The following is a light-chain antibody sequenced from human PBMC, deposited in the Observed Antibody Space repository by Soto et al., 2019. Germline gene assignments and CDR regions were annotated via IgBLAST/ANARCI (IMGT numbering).Light chain of an antibody. V-gene: IGLV2-14*01. CDR3: SSYSSSSTLLL. Sequence: QPVLTQPASVSGSPGQSITISCTGTSSDIGTYNYVSWYQHHPGKVPKLMIYDVSNRPSGVSNRFSGSKSGNTASLTISGLQAEDEADYYCSSYSSSSTLLLFGGGTKLTVL. CDR2: DVS. CDR1: SSDIGTYNY. J-gene: IGLJ2*01.